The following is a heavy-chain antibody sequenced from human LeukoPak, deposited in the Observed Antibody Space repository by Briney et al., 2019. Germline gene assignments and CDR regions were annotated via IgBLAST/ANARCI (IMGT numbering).Heavy chain of an antibody. CDR3: AKGLRGYSYAFDY. V-gene: IGHV3-20*04. CDR2: INWNGAST. CDR1: GFTFDDYG. J-gene: IGHJ4*02. Sequence: GGSLRLSCAASGFTFDDYGLSWVRQVPGKGLEWVSGINWNGASTGYADSVKGRFTISRDNAKNSLYLQMNSLRAEDTALYYCAKGLRGYSYAFDYWGQGTLVTVSS. D-gene: IGHD5-18*01.